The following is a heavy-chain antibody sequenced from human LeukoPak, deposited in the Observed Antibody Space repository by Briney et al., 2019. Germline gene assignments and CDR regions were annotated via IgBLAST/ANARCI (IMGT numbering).Heavy chain of an antibody. CDR3: ARIVAAADFPIDY. CDR2: MYYSGST. J-gene: IGHJ4*02. V-gene: IGHV4-39*07. CDR1: GASISSSSYY. D-gene: IGHD6-13*01. Sequence: SETLSLTCTVSGASISSSSYYWGWIRQPPGKGLEWTGSMYYSGSTYYNPSLKSRVTISVDTSKNQFSLKLSSVTAADTAVYYCARIVAAADFPIDYWGQGTLVTVSS.